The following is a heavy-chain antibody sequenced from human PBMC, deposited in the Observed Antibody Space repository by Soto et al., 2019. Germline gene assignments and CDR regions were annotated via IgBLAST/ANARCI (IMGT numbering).Heavy chain of an antibody. V-gene: IGHV1-18*01. J-gene: IGHJ4*02. CDR3: ARAAAVGLFDY. CDR2: INPYNANT. CDR1: GYTFTSYG. Sequence: QVQLVQSGAEVKKPGASVKVSCKASGYTFTSYGISWVRQAPGQGLEWMGWINPYNANTKYAQKLQGRVTMTTDTPTSTAYMALRSLRSDDTAVYYSARAAAVGLFDYWAQGTLVTVSS. D-gene: IGHD1-26*01.